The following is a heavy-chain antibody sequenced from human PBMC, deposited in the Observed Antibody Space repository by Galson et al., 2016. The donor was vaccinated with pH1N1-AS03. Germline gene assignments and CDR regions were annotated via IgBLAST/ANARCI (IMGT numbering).Heavy chain of an antibody. CDR1: RGSFGGAY. CDR2: IIIGRGLPP. Sequence: LSLTCTVSRGSFGGAYWTWIRQPPGKGLEWIGEIIIGRGLPPTYTPSLKRRVTISIDTPRGELSLKLRSVTAADTGVYYCARRPTGIDYWGQGVQVTVSS. J-gene: IGHJ4*02. CDR3: ARRPTGIDY. V-gene: IGHV4-34*12. D-gene: IGHD3-10*01.